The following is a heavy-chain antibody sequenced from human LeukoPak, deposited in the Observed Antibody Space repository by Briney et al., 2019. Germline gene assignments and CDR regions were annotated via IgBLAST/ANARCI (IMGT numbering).Heavy chain of an antibody. Sequence: SETLSLTCTVSGGSISSYYWSWIRQPPGKGLEWIGSIYYSGSTYYNPSLKSRVTISVDTSKNQFSLKLSSVTAADTAVYYCASIVFYDSSGDVDYWGQGTLVTVSS. CDR3: ASIVFYDSSGDVDY. J-gene: IGHJ4*02. V-gene: IGHV4-39*01. CDR1: GGSISSYY. D-gene: IGHD3-22*01. CDR2: IYYSGST.